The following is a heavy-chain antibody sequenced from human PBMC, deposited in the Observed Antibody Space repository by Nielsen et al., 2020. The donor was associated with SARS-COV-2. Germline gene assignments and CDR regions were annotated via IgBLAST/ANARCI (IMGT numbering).Heavy chain of an antibody. CDR1: GYSFTSYW. Sequence: KVSCKGSGYSFTSYWIGWVRQMHGKGLEWMGIIYPGDSDTRYSPSFQGQVTISADKSIGTAYLQWSSLKASDTAMYYCAKRNKTWFDPWGQGTLVTVSS. V-gene: IGHV5-51*01. J-gene: IGHJ5*02. D-gene: IGHD1/OR15-1a*01. CDR3: AKRNKTWFDP. CDR2: IYPGDSDT.